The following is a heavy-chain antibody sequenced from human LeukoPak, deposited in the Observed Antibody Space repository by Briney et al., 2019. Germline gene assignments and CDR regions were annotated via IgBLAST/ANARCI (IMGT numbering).Heavy chain of an antibody. D-gene: IGHD4-11*01. CDR2: IRYDGSNK. Sequence: PGGSLRLSCAASGFTFSSYGMHWVRQAPGKGLEWVAFIRYDGSNKYYADSVKGRFTISRDNSKNTLYLQMNSLRAEDTAVNYCAKDLATTAPGGYFDYWGQGTLVTVSS. V-gene: IGHV3-30*02. J-gene: IGHJ4*02. CDR1: GFTFSSYG. CDR3: AKDLATTAPGGYFDY.